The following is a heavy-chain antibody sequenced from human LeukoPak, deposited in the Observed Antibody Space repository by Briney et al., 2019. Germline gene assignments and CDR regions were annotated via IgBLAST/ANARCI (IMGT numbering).Heavy chain of an antibody. V-gene: IGHV3-21*01. CDR2: ISISGSKT. D-gene: IGHD6-6*01. Sequence: GGSLRLSCAASEFDFSSHAMTWVRQAPGKGLEWVSAISISGSKTYYADSVKGRFTISRDNAKNSLYLQMNSLRAEDTAVYYCASPSRGASSSWFYWGQGTLVTVSS. CDR1: EFDFSSHA. CDR3: ASPSRGASSSWFY. J-gene: IGHJ4*02.